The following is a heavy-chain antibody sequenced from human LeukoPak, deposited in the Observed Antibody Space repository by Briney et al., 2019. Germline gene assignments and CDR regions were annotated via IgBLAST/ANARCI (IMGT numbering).Heavy chain of an antibody. Sequence: GGSLRLSCASSGFTVFNYWMSWVRQAPGKGLEWVANINLDGSQKYYVDSVKGRFTISRDNAKNSLYLQMNSLRAEDTAVYYCASRRSYYYYYMDVWGKGTTVTVSS. V-gene: IGHV3-7*01. CDR2: INLDGSQK. CDR1: GFTVFNYW. J-gene: IGHJ6*03. CDR3: ASRRSYYYYYMDV. D-gene: IGHD2-15*01.